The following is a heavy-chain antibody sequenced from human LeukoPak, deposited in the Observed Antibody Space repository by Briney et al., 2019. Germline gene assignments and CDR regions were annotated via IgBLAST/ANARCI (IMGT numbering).Heavy chain of an antibody. D-gene: IGHD3-3*01. J-gene: IGHJ4*02. CDR3: ARMTFGLYFFDY. CDR1: GYNFSRFW. V-gene: IGHV5-51*01. CDR2: IYPDNSET. Sequence: GESLKISCRTSGYNFSRFWIGWVRLMPGKGLEWMGIIYPDNSETKHRPSFQGQVTISADKSISTAYLKWSSLKASDSAMYYCARMTFGLYFFDYWAQGSLVAVSS.